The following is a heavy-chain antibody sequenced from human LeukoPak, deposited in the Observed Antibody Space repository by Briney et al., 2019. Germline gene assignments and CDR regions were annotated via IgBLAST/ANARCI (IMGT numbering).Heavy chain of an antibody. Sequence: PGGSLRLSCAASGFTFSSYWMNWARQAPGKGLEWVSVITGSGGNTYYADSVKGRFTISKDNSKNTVYLQMSSLRVDDTAVYYCAKAASSSWPSYYSGMDVWGQGTTVTVSS. D-gene: IGHD6-13*01. J-gene: IGHJ6*02. CDR3: AKAASSSWPSYYSGMDV. CDR1: GFTFSSYW. CDR2: ITGSGGNT. V-gene: IGHV3-23*01.